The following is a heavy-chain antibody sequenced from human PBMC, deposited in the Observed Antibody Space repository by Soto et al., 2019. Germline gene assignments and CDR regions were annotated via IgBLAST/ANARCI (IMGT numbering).Heavy chain of an antibody. CDR3: ARDLAAAAY. J-gene: IGHJ4*02. CDR2: INPLPTSGST. V-gene: IGHV1-46*01. CDR1: GYIFTNYY. Sequence: QVQLVQSGAEVKKPGASVKVSCKASGYIFTNYYIHWVRQDPGQGLEWMAIINPLPTSGSTNYAQEFRGRVTVTRDTSTSTVYTALSSLRSDDTAIYYCARDLAAAAYWCQGTLVTVSS. D-gene: IGHD6-13*01.